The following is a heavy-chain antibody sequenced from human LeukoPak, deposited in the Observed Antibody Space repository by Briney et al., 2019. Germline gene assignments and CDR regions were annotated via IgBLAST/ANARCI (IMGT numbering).Heavy chain of an antibody. V-gene: IGHV4-59*08. CDR2: IYYSGST. Sequence: SAALSLSCTVAGSSISSYYWSWLRPPPQKRLGWIWFIYYSGSTNYKPSPQSRVTISVDTSKNQFSLKLSSVTAADTAVYYCARHVPQFVYSSSWGSYIDYWGQGTLVTVSS. J-gene: IGHJ4*02. D-gene: IGHD6-13*01. CDR1: GSSISSYY. CDR3: ARHVPQFVYSSSWGSYIDY.